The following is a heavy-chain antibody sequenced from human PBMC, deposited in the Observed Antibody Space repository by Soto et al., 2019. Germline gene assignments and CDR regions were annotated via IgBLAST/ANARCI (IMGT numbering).Heavy chain of an antibody. Sequence: SETLSLTCAVYGGSFSGYYWSWIRQPPGKGLEWIGEINHSGSTNYNPSLKSRVTISVDTSKNQFSLKLSSVTAADTAVYYCGRVLLFYAFWSGYYRPCWSNWLDAWGQGTLVTVSS. CDR3: GRVLLFYAFWSGYYRPCWSNWLDA. V-gene: IGHV4-34*01. CDR1: GGSFSGYY. CDR2: INHSGST. D-gene: IGHD3-3*01. J-gene: IGHJ5*02.